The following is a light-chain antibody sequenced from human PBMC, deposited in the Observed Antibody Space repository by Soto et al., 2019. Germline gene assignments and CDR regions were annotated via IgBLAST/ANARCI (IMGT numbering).Light chain of an antibody. J-gene: IGLJ2*01. CDR1: SSDVGGYNF. Sequence: QLVLTQPPSASGSPGQSVTISCTGTSSDVGGYNFVSWYQQHPGKAPKLMIFEVSKRPSGVPDRFSGSKSGSTASLTVSGLQAEDEADYFCSSYAGSNVVFGGGTKLTVL. CDR2: EVS. V-gene: IGLV2-8*01. CDR3: SSYAGSNVV.